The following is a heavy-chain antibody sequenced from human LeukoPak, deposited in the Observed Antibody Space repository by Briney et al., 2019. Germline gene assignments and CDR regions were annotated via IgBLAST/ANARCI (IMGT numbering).Heavy chain of an antibody. CDR2: IYYGGST. V-gene: IGHV4-59*01. D-gene: IGHD3-3*01. J-gene: IGHJ4*02. CDR3: ARGDDFWVGYSFDY. CDR1: GGSISSYY. Sequence: KPSETLSLTCTVSGGSISSYYWSWIRQPPGKGLEWIGYIYYGGSTNYNPSLKTRVTISVDTSKNHFSLKLSSVTAADTAVYYCARGDDFWVGYSFDYWGQGTLVTVSS.